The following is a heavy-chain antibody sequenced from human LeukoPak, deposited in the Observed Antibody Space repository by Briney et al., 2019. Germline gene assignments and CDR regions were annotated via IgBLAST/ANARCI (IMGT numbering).Heavy chain of an antibody. Sequence: PSETLSLTCAVYGGSLSGYYWSWIRQPPGKGLEWIGYLDYSGSPNYNPSLKSRVTISVDTSKNQFSLNLSSVTAADTAVYYCARDGGTVTTSFDYWGQGTLVTVSS. CDR1: GGSLSGYY. J-gene: IGHJ4*02. CDR2: LDYSGSP. CDR3: ARDGGTVTTSFDY. D-gene: IGHD4-17*01. V-gene: IGHV4-59*01.